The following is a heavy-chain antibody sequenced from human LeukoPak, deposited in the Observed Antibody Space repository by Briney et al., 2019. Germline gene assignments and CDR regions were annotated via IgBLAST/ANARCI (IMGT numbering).Heavy chain of an antibody. D-gene: IGHD4-23*01. CDR1: GFTVSSNY. CDR2: IYSGGTT. V-gene: IGHV3-66*02. Sequence: GGSLRLSCAASGFTVSSNYIIWVRQAPGKGLEWVSLIYSGGTTYYADSVKGRFTISRDNSKNTLYLQMNSLRAEDTAVYYCARDIRPFGDNSWYFDYWGQGTLVTVS. J-gene: IGHJ4*02. CDR3: ARDIRPFGDNSWYFDY.